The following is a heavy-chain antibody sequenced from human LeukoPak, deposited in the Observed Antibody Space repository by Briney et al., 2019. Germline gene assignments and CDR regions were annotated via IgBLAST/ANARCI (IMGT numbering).Heavy chain of an antibody. D-gene: IGHD3-3*01. V-gene: IGHV3-7*03. CDR2: IKQDGSEK. CDR1: GFTFSSYW. CDR3: AKEDDFWSGYYIIPFDY. J-gene: IGHJ4*02. Sequence: GGSLRLSCAASGFTFSSYWMSWVRQAPGKGLEWVANIKQDGSEKYYVDSVKGRFTISRDNAKNMLYLQMNSLRAEDTAVYYCAKEDDFWSGYYIIPFDYWGQGTLVTVSS.